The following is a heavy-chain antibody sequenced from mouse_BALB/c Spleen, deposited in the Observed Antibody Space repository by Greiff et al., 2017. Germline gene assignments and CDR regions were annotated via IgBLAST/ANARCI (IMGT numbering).Heavy chain of an antibody. D-gene: IGHD1-2*01. V-gene: IGHV5-12-1*01. CDR2: ISSGGGST. CDR1: GFAFSSYD. Sequence: EVKVVESGGGLVKPGGSLKLSCAASGFAFSSYDMSWVRQTPEKRLEWVAYISSGGGSTYYPDTVKGRFTISRDNAKNTLYLQMSSLKSEDTAMYYCARQGLRLRGAMDYWGQGTSVTVSS. J-gene: IGHJ4*01. CDR3: ARQGLRLRGAMDY.